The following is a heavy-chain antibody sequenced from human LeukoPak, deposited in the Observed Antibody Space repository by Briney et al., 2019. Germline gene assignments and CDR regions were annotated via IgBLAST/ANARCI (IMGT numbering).Heavy chain of an antibody. Sequence: PSETLSLTCTVSGGSISSSSYYWGWLRQPPGKGLEWIGSMYSSGSTYYNPSLKSRVTILVDTSKNQFSLKLSSVTAADTAVYYCARGGSYTMVKNHWGQGTLVTVSS. CDR2: MYSSGST. D-gene: IGHD1-26*01. V-gene: IGHV4-39*07. CDR1: GGSISSSSYY. J-gene: IGHJ5*02. CDR3: ARGGSYTMVKNH.